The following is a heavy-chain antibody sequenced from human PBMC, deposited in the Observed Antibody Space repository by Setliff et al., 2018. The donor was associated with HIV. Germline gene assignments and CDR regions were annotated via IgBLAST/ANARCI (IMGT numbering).Heavy chain of an antibody. V-gene: IGHV1-24*01. D-gene: IGHD6-25*01. CDR2: FDPDDGET. J-gene: IGHJ5*02. CDR3: APVSSGWFDP. CDR1: GYSLTELS. Sequence: ASVKVSCKVSGYSLTELSMHWVRQAPGKGLEWMGGFDPDDGETVYAQQFQGRVTMTEDTSTDTAYMELTRLRSEDTAMYYCAPVSSGWFDPWGQGTLVTVSS.